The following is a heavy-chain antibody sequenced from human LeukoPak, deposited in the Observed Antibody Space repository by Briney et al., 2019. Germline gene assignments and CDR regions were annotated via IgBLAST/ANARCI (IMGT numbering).Heavy chain of an antibody. V-gene: IGHV3-48*04. D-gene: IGHD4-17*01. CDR1: GFTFSSYS. CDR2: ISVSTSMI. J-gene: IGHJ4*02. CDR3: ARDDGDYAHPVDY. Sequence: GGSLRLSCAASGFTFSSYSMNWVRQAPGKGLEWVSYISVSTSMIYYADSVKGRFTISRDNAKNSLYLQMNSLRAEDTAVYYCARDDGDYAHPVDYWGQGTLVTVSS.